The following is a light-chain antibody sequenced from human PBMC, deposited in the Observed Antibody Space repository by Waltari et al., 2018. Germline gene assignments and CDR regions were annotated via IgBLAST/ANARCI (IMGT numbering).Light chain of an antibody. CDR3: MQALQMYT. CDR2: LGS. J-gene: IGKJ2*01. CDR1: QSLLHRDGYNY. V-gene: IGKV2-28*01. Sequence: DILMTQSPLSLSVRPGEPASITCRSSQSLLHRDGYNYLHWYLQKPGQSPQLLIYLGSSRASGVPDRVSGSGSGTYFTLKITRVEPEDVGLYYCMQALQMYTFGQGTRLDI.